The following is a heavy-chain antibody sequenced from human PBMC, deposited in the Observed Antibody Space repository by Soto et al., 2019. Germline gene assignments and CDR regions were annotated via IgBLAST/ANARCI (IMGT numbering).Heavy chain of an antibody. J-gene: IGHJ5*02. CDR1: GLSFSTVGVA. D-gene: IGHD3-16*01. V-gene: IGHV2-5*01. CDR3: AHRGGGGSDFTYYRFDP. Sequence: QITLKESGPALVKPTQTLTLTCSFSGLSFSTVGVAVGWIRQPPGKALEWLAMVYWNEDRRYSSSLKNRLTITKDTSKNQVVLTMTDMDPVDTGTYYCAHRGGGGSDFTYYRFDPWGQGTRVTVSS. CDR2: VYWNEDR.